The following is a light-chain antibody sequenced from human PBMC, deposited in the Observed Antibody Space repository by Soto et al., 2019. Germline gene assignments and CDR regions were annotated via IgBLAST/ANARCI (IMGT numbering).Light chain of an antibody. CDR3: QQYNNWPGT. J-gene: IGKJ1*01. CDR2: GAS. Sequence: EIALTQSAGTLSVSPGERATLSCRASQSVSSKLDWYKQKPGQAPGLLFYGASAGATGIPARFSGSGSETEFTLSISSLQSEDFAVYYCQQYNNWPGTFGQGTKV. CDR1: QSVSSK. V-gene: IGKV3-15*01.